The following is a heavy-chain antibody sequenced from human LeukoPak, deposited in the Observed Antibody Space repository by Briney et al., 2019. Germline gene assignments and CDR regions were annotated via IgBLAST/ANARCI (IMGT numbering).Heavy chain of an antibody. CDR2: IIPFFGTA. Sequence: ASVKVSCKASGGTFSSYAISWVRQAPGQGLEWMGGIIPFFGTANSAQKFQGRVTITADESTSTAYMELSSLRSEDTAVYYCARETGHGYNWMGYWGQGTLVAVSS. V-gene: IGHV1-69*13. CDR1: GGTFSSYA. CDR3: ARETGHGYNWMGY. D-gene: IGHD5-24*01. J-gene: IGHJ4*02.